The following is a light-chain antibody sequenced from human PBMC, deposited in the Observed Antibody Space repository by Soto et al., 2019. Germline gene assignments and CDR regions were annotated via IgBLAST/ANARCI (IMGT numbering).Light chain of an antibody. J-gene: IGKJ1*01. Sequence: VLTQSPATLSLSPGERAAISCRASQSVSTSLAWYQHKPGQAPRLIIYDASKRAPGIPARFSGSGSGTDFTLTISSPEPEDFAVYYCQVRDVWPTFGQGTKVDIK. V-gene: IGKV3-11*01. CDR2: DAS. CDR3: QVRDVWPT. CDR1: QSVSTS.